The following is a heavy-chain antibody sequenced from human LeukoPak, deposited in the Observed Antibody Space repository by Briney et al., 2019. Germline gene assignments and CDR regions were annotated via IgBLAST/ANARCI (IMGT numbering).Heavy chain of an antibody. CDR2: IKEDGSEK. D-gene: IGHD5-18*01. V-gene: IGHV3-7*04. CDR1: GFTFSSHW. J-gene: IGHJ4*02. Sequence: GGSLRLSCAASGFTFSSHWMTWVRQAPGKGLEWVANIKEDGSEKHSVDSVKGRFTISRDNAKNSLYLQMTSLRGEDTAVYYCARGEQYSPYWGQGTLVTVSS. CDR3: ARGEQYSPY.